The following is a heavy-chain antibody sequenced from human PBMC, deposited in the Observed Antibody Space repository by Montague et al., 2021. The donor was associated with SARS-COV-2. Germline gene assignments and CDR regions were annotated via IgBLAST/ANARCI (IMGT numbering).Heavy chain of an antibody. CDR1: GGSFSTYS. D-gene: IGHD3-10*01. J-gene: IGHJ6*03. Sequence: SETLSLTCAVHGGSFSTYSWNWIRQPPGKGLEWIGEIHHGGSTNYSPSLKSRVTISADTSKNQFSLKLTSVAAADTAVYYCARLGDGVVPSPILGVGPYYSYCYLDVWGKGTTVTVSS. CDR2: IHHGGST. CDR3: ARLGDGVVPSPILGVGPYYSYCYLDV. V-gene: IGHV4-34*01.